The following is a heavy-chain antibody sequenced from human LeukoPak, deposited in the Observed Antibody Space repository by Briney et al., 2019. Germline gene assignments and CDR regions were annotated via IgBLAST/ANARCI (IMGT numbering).Heavy chain of an antibody. D-gene: IGHD3-10*01. J-gene: IGHJ4*02. V-gene: IGHV3-23*01. CDR3: AKDHIRGDGSDY. CDR2: ISGSGGGT. CDR1: GFTFSSYA. Sequence: GGSLRLSCAASGFTFSSYAMSWVRQAPGKGLEWVSAISGSGGGTYYADSVKGRFTISRDNSKNTLYLQMNSLRAEDTAVYYCAKDHIRGDGSDYWGQGTLVTVSS.